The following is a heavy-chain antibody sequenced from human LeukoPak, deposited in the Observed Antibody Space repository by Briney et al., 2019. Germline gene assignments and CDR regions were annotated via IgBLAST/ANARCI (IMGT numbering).Heavy chain of an antibody. V-gene: IGHV4-59*12. CDR3: AGGTTVTTGHFDY. D-gene: IGHD4-17*01. Sequence: SETLSLTCTVSGGSISSYYWSWIRQPPGKGLEWIGYIYYSGSTNYNPSLTSRVTISVDTSKNQFSLKLSSVTAADTAVYYCAGGTTVTTGHFDYWGQGTLVTVSS. CDR1: GGSISSYY. J-gene: IGHJ4*02. CDR2: IYYSGST.